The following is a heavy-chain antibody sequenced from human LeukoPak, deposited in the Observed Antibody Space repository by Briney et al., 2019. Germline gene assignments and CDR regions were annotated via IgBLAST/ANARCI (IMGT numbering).Heavy chain of an antibody. Sequence: GSLRLSCAASGFTFSSYSMNWIRQPPGKGLEWIGSIYHSGSTYYNPSLKSRVTISVDTSKNQFSLKLSSVTAADTAVYYCARSSSSWYPNNWFDPWGQGTLVTVSS. V-gene: IGHV4-38-2*01. J-gene: IGHJ5*02. CDR1: GFTFSSYS. D-gene: IGHD6-13*01. CDR3: ARSSSSWYPNNWFDP. CDR2: IYHSGST.